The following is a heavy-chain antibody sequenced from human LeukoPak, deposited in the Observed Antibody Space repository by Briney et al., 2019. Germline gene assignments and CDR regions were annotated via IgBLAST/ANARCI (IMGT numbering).Heavy chain of an antibody. CDR1: GFTFSSYA. CDR3: ARSLRPGPLVGAAAVAGGPHDAFDI. D-gene: IGHD6-13*01. J-gene: IGHJ3*02. CDR2: ISYDGSNK. V-gene: IGHV3-30-3*01. Sequence: QPGGSLRLSCAASGFTFSSYAMHWVRQAPGKGLEWVAVISYDGSNKYYADSVKGRFTISRDNSKNTLYLQMNSLRAEDTAVYYCARSLRPGPLVGAAAVAGGPHDAFDIWGQGTMVTVSS.